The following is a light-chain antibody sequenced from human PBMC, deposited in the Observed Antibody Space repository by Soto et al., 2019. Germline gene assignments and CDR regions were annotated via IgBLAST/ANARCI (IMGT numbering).Light chain of an antibody. V-gene: IGKV1-17*01. CDR3: LQLNTYPWT. CDR2: AAS. J-gene: IGKJ1*01. CDR1: QTIGTY. Sequence: IEVTQSPSSLAASLGDRVTITCRASQTIGTYVNWYRQKPGKAPKRLIYAASTLQSGVPSRFSGSGSGTEFTLTISSLQPEDVATYYCLQLNTYPWTFGQGTKVDIK.